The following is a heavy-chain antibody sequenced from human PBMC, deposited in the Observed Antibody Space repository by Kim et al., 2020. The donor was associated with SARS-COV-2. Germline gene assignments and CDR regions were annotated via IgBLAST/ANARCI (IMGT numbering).Heavy chain of an antibody. CDR1: GFNFDDFS. CDR3: TRSGWLYDYGMDV. D-gene: IGHD6-19*01. J-gene: IGHJ6*02. CDR2: ISWDGGST. V-gene: IGHV3-43*01. Sequence: GGSLRLSCAASGFNFDDFSMHWVRQAPGKGLEWVSPISWDGGSTYYADSVRGRFTISRDNSKNSLYLHMNSLRSEDTALYYCTRSGWLYDYGMDVWGQGTTVTVSS.